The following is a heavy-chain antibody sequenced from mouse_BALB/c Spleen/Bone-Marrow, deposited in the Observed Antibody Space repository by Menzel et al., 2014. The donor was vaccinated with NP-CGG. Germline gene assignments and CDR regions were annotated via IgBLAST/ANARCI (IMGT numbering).Heavy chain of an antibody. D-gene: IGHD4-1*01. J-gene: IGHJ2*01. Sequence: VQLQQSGGGLVQPGGSRKLSCAASGFTFSSFGMHWVRQAPERGLEWVAYISSGSSTIFYAGTVKGRFTISRDNPKNTLFLQMTSLRSEDTAMYYCTRGGNWEDFDYWGQGTTLTVSS. CDR3: TRGGNWEDFDY. V-gene: IGHV5-17*02. CDR2: ISSGSSTI. CDR1: GFTFSSFG.